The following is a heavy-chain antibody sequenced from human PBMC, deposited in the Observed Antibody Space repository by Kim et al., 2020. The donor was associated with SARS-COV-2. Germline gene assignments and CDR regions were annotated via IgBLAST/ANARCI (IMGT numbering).Heavy chain of an antibody. D-gene: IGHD3-10*01. Sequence: SETLSLTCSVSGGSMSGYYWSWIRQSPGKGLEWIGYIYHTGSTNYNPSIKSRVTISVDTSKNHFSLKLRSVTAADTAVYYCARFRWLGDLVAFDIWGQGT. CDR1: GGSMSGYY. V-gene: IGHV4-59*01. CDR2: IYHTGST. J-gene: IGHJ3*02. CDR3: ARFRWLGDLVAFDI.